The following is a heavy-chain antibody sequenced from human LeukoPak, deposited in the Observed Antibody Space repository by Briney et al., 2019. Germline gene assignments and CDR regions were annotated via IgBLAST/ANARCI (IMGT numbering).Heavy chain of an antibody. CDR1: GYTFTGCY. CDR3: ASGSSLDGSSGWPTHYY. V-gene: IGHV1-2*02. J-gene: IGHJ4*02. Sequence: ASVKVSCKASGYTFTGCYMHWVRQAPGQGLEWMGWITPNSGGTHYAQKFQGRVTMTRDTSISTAYMELSSLRSDDTAVYYCASGSSLDGSSGWPTHYYWGQGALVTVSS. CDR2: ITPNSGGT. D-gene: IGHD6-19*01.